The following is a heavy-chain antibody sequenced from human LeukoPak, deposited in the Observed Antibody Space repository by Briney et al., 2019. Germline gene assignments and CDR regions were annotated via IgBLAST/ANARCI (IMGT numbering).Heavy chain of an antibody. J-gene: IGHJ4*02. Sequence: ASVKVSCKASGYTFTSNYIHWVRQAPGQGLEWMGMIYPRDGSTSYAQKFQGRVTVTRDTSTSTVYMELSSLRSEDTAVYYCARGGPSGSYFGYWGQGTLVTVSS. CDR1: GYTFTSNY. CDR3: ARGGPSGSYFGY. D-gene: IGHD1-26*01. V-gene: IGHV1-46*01. CDR2: IYPRDGST.